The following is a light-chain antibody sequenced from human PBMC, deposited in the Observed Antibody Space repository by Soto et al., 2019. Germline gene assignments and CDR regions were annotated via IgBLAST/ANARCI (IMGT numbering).Light chain of an antibody. CDR2: AAS. CDR1: QGISNY. CDR3: QKYNSALWT. Sequence: DIHMTQSPSSLSTSVGARVTITCRASQGISNYLAWYQQKPGKVPRLLIYAASTLQSGVPSRFSGSGSGTDFTLTISSLQPEDVATYYCQKYNSALWTFGQGTKVDIK. V-gene: IGKV1-27*01. J-gene: IGKJ1*01.